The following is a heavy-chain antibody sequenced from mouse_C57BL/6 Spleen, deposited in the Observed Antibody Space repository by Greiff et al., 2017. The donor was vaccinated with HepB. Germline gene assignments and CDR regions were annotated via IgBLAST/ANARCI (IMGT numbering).Heavy chain of an antibody. CDR1: GFTFSDYG. Sequence: EVQLKESGGGLVKPGGSLKLSCAASGFTFSDYGMHWVRQAPEKGLEWVAYISSGSSTIYYADTVKGRFTISRDNAKNTLFLQMTSLRSEDTAMYYCATDYYGSSYPYWYFDVWGTGTTVTVSS. J-gene: IGHJ1*03. CDR2: ISSGSSTI. CDR3: ATDYYGSSYPYWYFDV. D-gene: IGHD1-1*01. V-gene: IGHV5-17*01.